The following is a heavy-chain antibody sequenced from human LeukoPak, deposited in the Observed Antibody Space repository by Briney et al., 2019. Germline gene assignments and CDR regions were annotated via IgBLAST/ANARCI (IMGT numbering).Heavy chain of an antibody. V-gene: IGHV4-34*01. CDR1: VGFLSGYY. CDR2: INHSGST. CDR3: ARGYYGSGSHCCHMDV. J-gene: IGHJ6*03. D-gene: IGHD3-10*01. Sequence: SETLSLTCAVYVGFLSGYYWSWIRQPPGKGLEWIGEINHSGSTNYNSSLKSRVTISVDTSKNQFSLKLSSVTAADTAVYYCARGYYGSGSHCCHMDVWGKETTITVS.